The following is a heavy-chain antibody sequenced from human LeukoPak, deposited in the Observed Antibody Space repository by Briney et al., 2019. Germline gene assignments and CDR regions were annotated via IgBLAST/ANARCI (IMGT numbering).Heavy chain of an antibody. Sequence: GGSLRLSCAASGFTFSDYDMHWVRQATGKGLEWVSAISGSGSNTYYADSVKGRFTISRDNSKNTLYLQMNSLRAEDTALYYCAKVATWTYFDYWGQGTLVTVSS. CDR3: AKVATWTYFDY. CDR1: GFTFSDYD. J-gene: IGHJ4*02. CDR2: ISGSGSNT. D-gene: IGHD3/OR15-3a*01. V-gene: IGHV3-23*01.